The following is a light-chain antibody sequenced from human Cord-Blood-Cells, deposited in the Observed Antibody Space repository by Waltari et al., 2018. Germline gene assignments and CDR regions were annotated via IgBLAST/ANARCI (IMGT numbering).Light chain of an antibody. J-gene: IGKJ5*01. Sequence: LSCRASQSVSSYLAWYQQKPGQAPRLLIYDASNRATDIPARFSGSGSGTDFTLTISSLEPEDFAVYYCQQRSNWLPITFGQGTRLEIK. CDR2: DAS. CDR3: QQRSNWLPIT. V-gene: IGKV3-11*01. CDR1: QSVSSY.